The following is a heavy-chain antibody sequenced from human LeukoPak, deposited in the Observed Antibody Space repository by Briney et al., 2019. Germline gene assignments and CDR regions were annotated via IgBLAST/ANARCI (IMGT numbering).Heavy chain of an antibody. CDR3: ARAGRYYGSSGYFQLDY. CDR2: ISSGGSTI. J-gene: IGHJ4*02. V-gene: IGHV3-11*04. CDR1: GFTFRDYY. Sequence: GGSLRLSCAASGFTFRDYYMSWIRQAPGKGLEWVSYISSGGSTIYYADSVKGRFTISRDNARNSLYLQMNSLRAEDTAVYYCARAGRYYGSSGYFQLDYWGQGTLVTVSS. D-gene: IGHD3-22*01.